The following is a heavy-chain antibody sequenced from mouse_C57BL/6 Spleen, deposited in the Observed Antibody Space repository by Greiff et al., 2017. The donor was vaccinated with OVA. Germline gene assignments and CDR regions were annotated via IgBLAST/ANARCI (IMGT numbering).Heavy chain of an antibody. V-gene: IGHV5-6*01. CDR3: ARQGGYDGDWYFDV. CDR2: ISSGGSYT. CDR1: GFTFSSYG. Sequence: VQLKESGGDLVKPGGSLKLSCAASGFTFSSYGMSWVRQTPDKRLEWVATISSGGSYTYYPDSVKGRFTISRDNAKNTLYLQMSSLKSEDTAMYYCARQGGYDGDWYFDVWGTGTTVTVSS. D-gene: IGHD2-2*01. J-gene: IGHJ1*03.